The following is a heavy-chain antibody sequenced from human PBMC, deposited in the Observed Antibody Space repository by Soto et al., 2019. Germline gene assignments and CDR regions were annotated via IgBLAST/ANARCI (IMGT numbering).Heavy chain of an antibody. J-gene: IGHJ4*02. V-gene: IGHV3-33*01. D-gene: IGHD2-8*01. CDR3: ARDDKDEYGADRGGFGC. CDR1: GFSFSIFG. Sequence: QVHLVESGGGVVQPGTSLRLSCAASGFSFSIFGMHWVRQASGKGLEWVAGIWYDGSNKYYADSVKGRFSISRDNSKNTLYLQMNSLRAEDTAVYYCARDDKDEYGADRGGFGCWGQGTLVTVSS. CDR2: IWYDGSNK.